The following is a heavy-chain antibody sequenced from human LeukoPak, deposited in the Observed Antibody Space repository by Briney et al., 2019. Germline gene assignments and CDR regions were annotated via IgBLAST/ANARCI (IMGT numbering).Heavy chain of an antibody. D-gene: IGHD4-17*01. Sequence: GGSLRLSCAASGFTFSSYAMSWVRQAPGKGLEWVSVIYSGGSTYYADSVKGRFTISRDNSKNTLYLQMNSLRAEDTAVYYCAREVDYGDYLAFDIWGQGTMVTVSS. CDR1: GFTFSSYA. CDR2: IYSGGST. V-gene: IGHV3-53*01. CDR3: AREVDYGDYLAFDI. J-gene: IGHJ3*02.